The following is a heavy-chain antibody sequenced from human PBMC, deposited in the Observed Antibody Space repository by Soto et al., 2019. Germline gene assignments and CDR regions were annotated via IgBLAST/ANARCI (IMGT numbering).Heavy chain of an antibody. CDR2: INDRGTI. CDR1: GGSISSGSW. D-gene: IGHD3-16*01. J-gene: IGHJ5*01. Sequence: HVDLKESGPGLVQPSETLSLTCAVSGGSISSGSWWSWVRQNPGKTLEGIGEINDRGTIDYTPSLQSRLTRSIDESKNQCSLRLSTVTAADTAVYFCARARSPTLGSGFDSWGPGTLVSVSS. V-gene: IGHV4-4*02. CDR3: ARARSPTLGSGFDS.